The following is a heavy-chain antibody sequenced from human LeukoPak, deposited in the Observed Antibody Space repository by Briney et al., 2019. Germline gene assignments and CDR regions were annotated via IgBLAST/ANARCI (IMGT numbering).Heavy chain of an antibody. J-gene: IGHJ4*02. CDR3: AKTAYGATLYFDY. V-gene: IGHV1-2*02. CDR2: INPNSGGT. D-gene: IGHD4/OR15-4a*01. CDR1: GYTFTGYY. Sequence: GASVKVSCKASGYTFTGYYLHWVRQAPGQGLEWMGWINPNSGGTNYAQRFQGRVTMTRDTSISTAYMELSSLRSDDTAVYYCAKTAYGATLYFDYWGQGTLVTVSS.